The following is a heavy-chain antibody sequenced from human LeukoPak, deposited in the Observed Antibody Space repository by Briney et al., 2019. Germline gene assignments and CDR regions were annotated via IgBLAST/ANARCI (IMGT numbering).Heavy chain of an antibody. Sequence: GGSLRLSCAASGFTFSDYYMSWIRQAPGKGLEWVSYISSSGSTIYYADSVKGRFTISRDNAKNSLYLQMNSLRAEDTAVYYCARAVNYYDSSGYLTYWGQGTLVTVSS. D-gene: IGHD3-22*01. V-gene: IGHV3-11*01. CDR3: ARAVNYYDSSGYLTY. CDR1: GFTFSDYY. CDR2: ISSSGSTI. J-gene: IGHJ4*02.